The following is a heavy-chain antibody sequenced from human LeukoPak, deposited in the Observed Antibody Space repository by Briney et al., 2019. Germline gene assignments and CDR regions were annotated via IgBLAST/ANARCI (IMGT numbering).Heavy chain of an antibody. V-gene: IGHV3-30*18. Sequence: GGSLRLSRAASGFTFSSYGMHWVRQAPGKGLEWVAVISYDGSNKYYADSVKGRFTISRDNSKNTLYLQMNSLRAEDTAVYYCAKGTNSYGSSVVDYWGQGTLVTVSS. J-gene: IGHJ4*02. CDR3: AKGTNSYGSSVVDY. CDR1: GFTFSSYG. D-gene: IGHD5-18*01. CDR2: ISYDGSNK.